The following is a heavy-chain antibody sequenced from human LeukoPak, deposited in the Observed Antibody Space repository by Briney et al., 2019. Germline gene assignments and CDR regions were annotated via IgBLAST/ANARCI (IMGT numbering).Heavy chain of an antibody. V-gene: IGHV3-43D*03. Sequence: GGSLRLSCAASGFTFDDYAMHWVRQAPGKGLEWVSLISWDGGSTYYADSVKGRFTISRDNSKNSLYLQMNSLRAEDTALYYCAKDKIAAAGFLGYWGQGTLVTVSS. CDR3: AKDKIAAAGFLGY. CDR1: GFTFDDYA. J-gene: IGHJ4*02. CDR2: ISWDGGST. D-gene: IGHD6-13*01.